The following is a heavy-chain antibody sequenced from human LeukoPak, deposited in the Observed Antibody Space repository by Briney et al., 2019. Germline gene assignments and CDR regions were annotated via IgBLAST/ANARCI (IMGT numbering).Heavy chain of an antibody. D-gene: IGHD3-9*01. Sequence: GGSLRLSCAASGFTFDDYGMSWVRQAPGKGLEWVSGINWNGGSTGYADSVKGRFTISRDNAKNSLYLQMNSLRAEDTALYYCARVNYDILTGYSWGGDYWGQGTLVTVSA. CDR3: ARVNYDILTGYSWGGDY. V-gene: IGHV3-20*04. CDR1: GFTFDDYG. CDR2: INWNGGST. J-gene: IGHJ4*02.